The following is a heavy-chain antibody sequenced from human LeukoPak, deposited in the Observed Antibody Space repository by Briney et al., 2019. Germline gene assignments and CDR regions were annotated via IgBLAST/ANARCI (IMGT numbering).Heavy chain of an antibody. CDR2: IYYSGSP. D-gene: IGHD5-18*01. CDR1: GGSISSYY. Sequence: SETLSLTCTVSGGSISSYYWSWIRQPPGKGLEWIGYIYYSGSPNYNPSLKSRVTISVDTSKNQFSLKLSSVTAADTAVYFCARTTEGGYTYDYFYYYYMDVWGKGTTVTISS. V-gene: IGHV4-59*01. J-gene: IGHJ6*03. CDR3: ARTTEGGYTYDYFYYYYMDV.